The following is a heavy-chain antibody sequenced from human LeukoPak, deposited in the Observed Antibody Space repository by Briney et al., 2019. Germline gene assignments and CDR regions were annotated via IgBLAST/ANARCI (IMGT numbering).Heavy chain of an antibody. J-gene: IGHJ5*02. D-gene: IGHD6-13*01. CDR1: GYTFTSYY. Sequence: GASVKVSCKASGYTFTSYYMHWVRQAPGQGLEWMGIINPSGGSTSYAQRFQGRVTMTRDTSTSTVYMELSSLRSEDTAVYYCARGFSWAAGTGNWFDPWGQGTLVTVSS. CDR2: INPSGGST. V-gene: IGHV1-46*01. CDR3: ARGFSWAAGTGNWFDP.